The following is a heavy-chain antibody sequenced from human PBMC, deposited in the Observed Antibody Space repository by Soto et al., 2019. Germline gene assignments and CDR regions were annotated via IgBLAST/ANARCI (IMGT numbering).Heavy chain of an antibody. CDR2: INSDGSST. J-gene: IGHJ4*02. D-gene: IGHD1-1*01. Sequence: GGSLRLSCTASGFTFSSYWMHWVRQAPGKGLVWVSRINSDGSSTSYADSVKGRFTISRDNAKNTLYLQMNSLRAEDTAVYYCARDDDLTPFDYWGQGTLVTVSS. CDR3: ARDDDLTPFDY. V-gene: IGHV3-74*01. CDR1: GFTFSSYW.